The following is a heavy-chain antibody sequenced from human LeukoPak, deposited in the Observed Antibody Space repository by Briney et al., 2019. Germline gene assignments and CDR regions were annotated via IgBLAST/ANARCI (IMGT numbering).Heavy chain of an antibody. D-gene: IGHD1-20*01. CDR1: GYTFTGYY. J-gene: IGHJ4*02. Sequence: ASVTVSCKASGYTFTGYYMHWVRQAPGQGLEWMGWINPNSGGTNYAQKFQGRVTMTRDTSISTAYMELSRLRSDDTAVYYCARGARYNWNVFDYWGQGTLVTVSS. V-gene: IGHV1-2*02. CDR2: INPNSGGT. CDR3: ARGARYNWNVFDY.